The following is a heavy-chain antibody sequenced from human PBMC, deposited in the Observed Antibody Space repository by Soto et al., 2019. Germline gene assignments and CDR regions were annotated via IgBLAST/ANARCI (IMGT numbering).Heavy chain of an antibody. CDR3: ASSYGDSYYYYYGMDV. CDR1: GGSISSGGYY. Sequence: QVQLQESGPGLVKPSQTLSLTCTVSGGSISSGGYYWSWIRQHPGKGLEWIGYIYYSGSTYYNPSLKSRVTISVDTSKNQFSLKLSSVTAADTAVYYCASSYGDSYYYYYGMDVWGQGTTVTVSS. CDR2: IYYSGST. D-gene: IGHD4-17*01. J-gene: IGHJ6*02. V-gene: IGHV4-31*03.